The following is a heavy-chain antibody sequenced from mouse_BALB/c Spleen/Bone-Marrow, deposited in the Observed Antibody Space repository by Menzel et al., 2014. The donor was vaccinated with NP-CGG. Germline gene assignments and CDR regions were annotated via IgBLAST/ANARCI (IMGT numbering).Heavy chain of an antibody. CDR1: GYTFTSSW. CDR3: ARGDKGDYFDY. CDR2: IHPNSGNT. V-gene: IGHV1S130*01. Sequence: VQLQQSGSVLVRPGAPVKLSCKASGYTFTSSWMHWAKQRPGQGLEWIGVIHPNSGNTNYNEKFKGKATLTVDTSSSTAYVDLSSLTSEDSAVYYCARGDKGDYFDYWGQGTTLTVFS. J-gene: IGHJ2*01.